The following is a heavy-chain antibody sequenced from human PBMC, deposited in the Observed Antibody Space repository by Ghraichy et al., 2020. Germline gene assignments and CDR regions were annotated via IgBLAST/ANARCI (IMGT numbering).Heavy chain of an antibody. V-gene: IGHV4-34*01. Sequence: SETLSLTCAVYGGSFSGYYWTWIRQPPGKGLEWIGEVNHSGTTNYNPSLKSRVTISVDTSKNQFSLKLSSVTAADTAVYSCARALGHNKLILTDWFDPWGQGTLVTVSS. CDR2: VNHSGTT. CDR3: ARALGHNKLILTDWFDP. D-gene: IGHD2-15*01. J-gene: IGHJ5*02. CDR1: GGSFSGYY.